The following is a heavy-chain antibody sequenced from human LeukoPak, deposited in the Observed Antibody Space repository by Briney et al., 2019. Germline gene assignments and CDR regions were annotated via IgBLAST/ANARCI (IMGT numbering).Heavy chain of an antibody. CDR2: LNWNGDNR. V-gene: IGHV3-20*04. J-gene: IGHJ4*02. CDR1: GFTFSSYS. CDR3: AREEGPYFDC. Sequence: GGSLRLSCAASGFTFSSYSMSWVRQAPGKGLEWVSALNWNGDNRGYADSVKGRFTISRDNAKKSLYLQMNSLTAEDTAYYYCAREEGPYFDCWGQGTLVTVSS.